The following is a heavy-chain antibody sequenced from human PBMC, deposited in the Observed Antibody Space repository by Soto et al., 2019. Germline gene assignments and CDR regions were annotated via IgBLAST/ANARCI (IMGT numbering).Heavy chain of an antibody. CDR3: TRGISDS. CDR1: GDTFNTND. J-gene: IGHJ4*02. D-gene: IGHD3-3*02. V-gene: IGHV1-8*01. Sequence: QVQLVQSGAEVKKPGDSVKVSCKASGDTFNTNDFNWVRQATGQGLEWMGWMNPASGNTGFAQKFRGRVSLTMDTSTSIAYMELSSLTSEDTAMYYCTRGISDSWGQGTLVTVSS. CDR2: MNPASGNT.